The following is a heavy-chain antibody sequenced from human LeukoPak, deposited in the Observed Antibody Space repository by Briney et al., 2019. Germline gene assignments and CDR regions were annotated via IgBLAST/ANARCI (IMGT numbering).Heavy chain of an antibody. D-gene: IGHD6-19*01. CDR2: INSDGSST. CDR1: GFTFSSYW. V-gene: IGHV3-74*01. J-gene: IGHJ1*01. Sequence: GGSLRLSCAASGFTFSSYWMHWVRQAPGKGLVWVSRINSDGSSTSYADSEKGRFTISRDNSNNTLFLHLNSLRGEDTAVYYCTRNSGWYGLSWGQGTLVTVSS. CDR3: TRNSGWYGLS.